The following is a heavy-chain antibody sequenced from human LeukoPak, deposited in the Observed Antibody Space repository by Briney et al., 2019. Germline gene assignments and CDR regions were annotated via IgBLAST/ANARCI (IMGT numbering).Heavy chain of an antibody. CDR3: TTDPSSGSYYTGYGY. Sequence: GRSLRLSCAASGFTFSTYAMNWVRQAPGKGLEWVAVISYDGRQNYYADSVKGRFTISRDNSKNTLYLQMNSLKTEDTAVYYCTTDPSSGSYYTGYGYWGQGTLVTVSS. J-gene: IGHJ4*02. D-gene: IGHD1-26*01. CDR1: GFTFSTYA. V-gene: IGHV3-30*04. CDR2: ISYDGRQN.